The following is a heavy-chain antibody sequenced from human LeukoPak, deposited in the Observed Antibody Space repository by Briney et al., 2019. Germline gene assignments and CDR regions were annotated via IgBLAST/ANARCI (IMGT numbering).Heavy chain of an antibody. V-gene: IGHV1-69*01. J-gene: IGHJ3*01. CDR3: ARDWGPRVKESYDL. D-gene: IGHD3-16*01. Sequence: ASVKVSCKASGGTLSTYAFTWVRQAPGQGLEWMGGIIPVFQTADSAQKFQGRVTMTADESTGIVYMELSSLTYDDTAVYYCARDWGPRVKESYDLWGQGTMVTVSS. CDR1: GGTLSTYA. CDR2: IIPVFQTA.